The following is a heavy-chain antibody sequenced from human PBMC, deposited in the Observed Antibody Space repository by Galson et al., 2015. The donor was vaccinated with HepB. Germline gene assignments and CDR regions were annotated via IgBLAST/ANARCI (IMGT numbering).Heavy chain of an antibody. Sequence: SLRLSCAASGFTFSNAWMNWVRQAPGKGLEWVGRIKSKTDGGTTDYAAPVKGRFTISRDDSKNTLYLQMNSLKTEDTAVYYCTTENIVGATTYDAFDIWGQGTMVTVSS. CDR3: TTENIVGATTYDAFDI. D-gene: IGHD1-26*01. J-gene: IGHJ3*02. CDR2: IKSKTDGGTT. CDR1: GFTFSNAW. V-gene: IGHV3-15*07.